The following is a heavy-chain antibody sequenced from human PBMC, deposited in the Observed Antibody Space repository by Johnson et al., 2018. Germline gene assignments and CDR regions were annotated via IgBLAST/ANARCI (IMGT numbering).Heavy chain of an antibody. V-gene: IGHV3-48*04. D-gene: IGHD1-26*01. CDR2: SSRSGNM. CDR1: GFSFSSYS. Sequence: VQLVESGGGLVQPGGSLRISCAASGFSFSSYSMNWVRQAPGKGLEWISYSSRSGNMYYADPVEGRFTISRDNVKNSVSLQMNSLGAEDTAVYYCARDDKWAFDIWGQGTMVTVSS. J-gene: IGHJ3*02. CDR3: ARDDKWAFDI.